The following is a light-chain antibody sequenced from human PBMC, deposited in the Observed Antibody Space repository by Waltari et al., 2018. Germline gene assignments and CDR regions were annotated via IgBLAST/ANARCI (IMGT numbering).Light chain of an antibody. CDR3: QQYFSYPLT. CDR2: KVS. V-gene: IGKV1-5*03. Sequence: DIQMTQSPSTLSASIGDRVTITCRASQRISSYLAWYQQKPGKAPKFLIYKVSRLESGVPSRFSVSGSGTEFTLTVTSLQPDDFATYYCQQYFSYPLTFGGGTKVEIK. CDR1: QRISSY. J-gene: IGKJ4*01.